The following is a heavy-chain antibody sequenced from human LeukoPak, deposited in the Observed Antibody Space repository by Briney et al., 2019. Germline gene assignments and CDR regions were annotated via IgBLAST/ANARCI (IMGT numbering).Heavy chain of an antibody. D-gene: IGHD5-24*01. J-gene: IGHJ3*02. CDR1: GYTFTDYY. CDR2: INPNSGGT. CDR3: ARVLAWLQSSGSAFDI. V-gene: IGHV1-2*02. Sequence: ASVKVSFKASGYTFTDYYVHWVRQAPGQGLEWMGWINPNSGGTNYAQKFQGRVTITRDTSISTAYMELTSLRSDDTAVFYCARVLAWLQSSGSAFDIWGQGTMVTVSS.